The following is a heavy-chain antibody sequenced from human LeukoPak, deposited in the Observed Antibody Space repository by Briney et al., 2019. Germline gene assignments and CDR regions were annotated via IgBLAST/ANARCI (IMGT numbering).Heavy chain of an antibody. Sequence: GGSLRLSCAASGFTFSTYWMSWVRQAPGRGLEWVASIKQDGSEKYYVDSVKGRFTISRDNAKNTLYLQLNSLRPEDTAVYYCADGTTPDYWGQGTLVTVSS. J-gene: IGHJ4*02. V-gene: IGHV3-7*01. CDR3: ADGTTPDY. CDR1: GFTFSTYW. D-gene: IGHD1-7*01. CDR2: IKQDGSEK.